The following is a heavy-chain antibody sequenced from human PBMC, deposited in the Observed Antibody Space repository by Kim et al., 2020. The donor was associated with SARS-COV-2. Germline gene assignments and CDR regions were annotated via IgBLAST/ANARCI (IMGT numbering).Heavy chain of an antibody. J-gene: IGHJ5*02. CDR2: LNQDGTVK. D-gene: IGHD6-13*01. Sequence: LSLTCAASGFSFSSYWMSWIRQAPGKGLEWVANLNQDGTVKYYVHSVTGRFTISRDNAKNSLYLHMNSLRAGDTAVYYCTRGLGHTAAANTRCPWG. CDR3: TRGLGHTAAANTRCP. V-gene: IGHV3-7*01. CDR1: GFSFSSYW.